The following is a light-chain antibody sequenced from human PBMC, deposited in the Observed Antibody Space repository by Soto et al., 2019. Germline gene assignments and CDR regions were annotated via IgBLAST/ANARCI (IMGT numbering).Light chain of an antibody. CDR1: SSDVGGYNY. CDR3: SSYTSSSTLVV. J-gene: IGLJ2*01. Sequence: QSVLTQPASVSGSPEHSITISCTGTSSDVGGYNYVSWYQQHPGKAPKLMIYDVSDRPSGVSNRFSGSKSGNTASLTISGLQAEDEADYYCSSYTSSSTLVVFGGGTK. CDR2: DVS. V-gene: IGLV2-14*03.